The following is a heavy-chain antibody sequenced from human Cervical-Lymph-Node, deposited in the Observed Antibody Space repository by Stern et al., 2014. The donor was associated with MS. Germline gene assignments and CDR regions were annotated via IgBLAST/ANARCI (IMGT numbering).Heavy chain of an antibody. CDR3: AKKNSGYFPFDS. D-gene: IGHD3-22*01. CDR1: GYGFTSYW. Sequence: QLVQSGAEVRKSGESLKISCKDSGYGFTSYWIAWVRQMPGKGLEWMGTIYPGDSDTRYNPSFQGQVTISADWSSSTAYLQWSSLKASDSAIYYCAKKNSGYFPFDSWGQGTLVTVSS. CDR2: IYPGDSDT. V-gene: IGHV5-51*03. J-gene: IGHJ4*02.